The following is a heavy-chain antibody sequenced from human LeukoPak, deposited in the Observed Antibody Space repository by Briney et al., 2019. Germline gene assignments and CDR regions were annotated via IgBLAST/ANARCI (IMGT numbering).Heavy chain of an antibody. CDR1: GGTFSNYA. V-gene: IGHV1-69*05. CDR3: ALPGDYYYDSSGYYY. Sequence: GASVKVSCKASGGTFSNYAINWVRQAPGQGLEWMGGIIPLFDTPNHAQKFQGRVTMTRNTSISTAYMELSSLRSEDTAVYYCALPGDYYYDSSGYYYWGQGTLVTVSS. D-gene: IGHD3-22*01. J-gene: IGHJ4*02. CDR2: IIPLFDTP.